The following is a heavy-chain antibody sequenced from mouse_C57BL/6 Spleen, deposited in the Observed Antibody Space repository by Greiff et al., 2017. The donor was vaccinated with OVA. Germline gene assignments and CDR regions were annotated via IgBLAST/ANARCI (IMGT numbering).Heavy chain of an antibody. CDR3: ARGEVTTNFDY. J-gene: IGHJ2*01. D-gene: IGHD2-1*01. CDR1: GFTFSSYA. Sequence: EVQRVESGGGLVKPGGSLKLSCAASGFTFSSYAMSWVRQTPEKRLEWVATISDGGSYTYYPDNVKGRFTISRDNAKNNLYLQMSHLKSEDTAMYYCARGEVTTNFDYWVQGTTLTVSS. CDR2: ISDGGSYT. V-gene: IGHV5-4*01.